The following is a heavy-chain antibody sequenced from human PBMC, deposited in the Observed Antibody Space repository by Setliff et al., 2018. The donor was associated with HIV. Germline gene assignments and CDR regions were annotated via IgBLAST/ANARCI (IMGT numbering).Heavy chain of an antibody. D-gene: IGHD5-12*01. J-gene: IGHJ4*02. CDR2: IYTSGST. CDR1: DGSISTGSYY. V-gene: IGHV4-61*02. Sequence: SETLSLTCTVADGSISTGSYYWSWVRQPAGRGLEWIGRIYTSGSTNYNPSLKSRVTMSVDTSKTQFSLKLSSVTAADTAVYYCARSPLYSGYERYYFDYWGQGTLVTVSS. CDR3: ARSPLYSGYERYYFDY.